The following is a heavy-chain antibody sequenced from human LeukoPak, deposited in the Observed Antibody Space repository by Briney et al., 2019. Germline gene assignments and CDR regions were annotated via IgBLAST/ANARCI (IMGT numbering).Heavy chain of an antibody. J-gene: IGHJ5*02. CDR3: ARGVIYYYDSSGYRSTWFDP. CDR2: IYYSGST. Sequence: SETLSLTCTVSGGSISSGGYYWSWIRQHPGKGLEWIGYIYYSGSTYYNPSLKSRVTISVDTSKSQFSLKLSSVTAADTAVYYCARGVIYYYDSSGYRSTWFDPWGQGTLVTVPS. CDR1: GGSISSGGYY. V-gene: IGHV4-31*03. D-gene: IGHD3-22*01.